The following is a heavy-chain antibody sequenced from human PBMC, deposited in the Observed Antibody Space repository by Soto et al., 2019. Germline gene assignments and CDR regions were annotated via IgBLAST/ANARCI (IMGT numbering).Heavy chain of an antibody. CDR2: LYASDST. CDR1: GFTVSSHY. V-gene: IGHV3-53*01. D-gene: IGHD4-17*01. Sequence: GGSLRLSCAASGFTVSSHYMSWVRQTPGKGLEWVSILYASDSTFYADSVEGRFTISRDNSKNTVYLQLNSLRAEDAAVYYCATTVTRLIAFDVWGQGTMVTVS. J-gene: IGHJ3*01. CDR3: ATTVTRLIAFDV.